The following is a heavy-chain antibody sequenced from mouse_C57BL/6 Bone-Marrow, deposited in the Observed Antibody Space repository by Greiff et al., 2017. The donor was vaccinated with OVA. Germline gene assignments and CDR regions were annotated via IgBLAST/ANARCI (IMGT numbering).Heavy chain of an antibody. CDR2: IHPNSGST. Sequence: QVQLKQPGAELVKPGASVKLSCKASGYTFTSYWMHWVKQRPGQGLEWIGMIHPNSGSTTYNETFTSKATLTVDNSSTTASIQLRSLPSADSTVSSSALSVYYYGSSFDVWGTGTTVTVSS. V-gene: IGHV1-64*01. J-gene: IGHJ1*03. CDR1: GYTFTSYW. CDR3: ALSVYYYGSSFDV. D-gene: IGHD1-1*01.